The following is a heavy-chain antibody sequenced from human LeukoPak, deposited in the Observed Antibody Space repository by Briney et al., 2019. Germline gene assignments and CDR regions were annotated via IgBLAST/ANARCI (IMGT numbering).Heavy chain of an antibody. J-gene: IGHJ4*02. D-gene: IGHD3-22*01. V-gene: IGHV4-34*01. Sequence: SETLSLTCAVYGGSFSGYYWSWIRQPPGKGLEWIGEINHGGSTNYNPSLKSRVTISVGTSKNQFSLKLSSVTAADTAVYYCARAPGITMIVVWGQGTLVTVSS. CDR1: GGSFSGYY. CDR2: INHGGST. CDR3: ARAPGITMIVV.